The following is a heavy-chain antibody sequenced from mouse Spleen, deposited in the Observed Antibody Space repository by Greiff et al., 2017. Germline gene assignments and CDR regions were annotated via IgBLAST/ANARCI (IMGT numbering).Heavy chain of an antibody. J-gene: IGHJ4*01. CDR2: ISDGGSYT. CDR3: AREGDGYYAMDY. CDR1: GFTFSSYA. V-gene: IGHV5-4*01. D-gene: IGHD2-3*01. Sequence: EVKLMESGGGLVKPGGSLKLSCAASGFTFSSYAMSWVRQTPEKRLEWVATISDGGSYTYYPDNVKGRFTISRDNAKNNLYLQMSHLKSEDTAMYYCAREGDGYYAMDYWGQGTSVTVSS.